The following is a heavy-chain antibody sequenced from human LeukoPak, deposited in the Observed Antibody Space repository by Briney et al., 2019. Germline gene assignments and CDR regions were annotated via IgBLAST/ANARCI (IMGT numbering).Heavy chain of an antibody. V-gene: IGHV3-23*01. CDR3: AKPPAMVRGVGEFDP. CDR2: ISGSGGST. CDR1: GFTFSSYA. J-gene: IGHJ5*02. D-gene: IGHD3-10*01. Sequence: GGSLRLSCAASGFTFSSYAMSWVRQAPGKGLEWVSAISGSGGSTYYADSVKGRFTISRDNSKNTLYLQMNSLRAEDTAVYYCAKPPAMVRGVGEFDPWGQATLVTVSS.